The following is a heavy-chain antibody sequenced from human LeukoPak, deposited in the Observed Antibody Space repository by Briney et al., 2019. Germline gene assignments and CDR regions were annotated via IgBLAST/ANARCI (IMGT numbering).Heavy chain of an antibody. CDR1: GVTLSSYA. CDR3: AKTLSRGTYYDFWSGPSAAYFDY. V-gene: IGHV3-23*01. D-gene: IGHD3-3*01. CDR2: ISSSGSGGNT. J-gene: IGHJ4*02. Sequence: GGSLRLSCAASGVTLSSYAMSWARQAPGKGLEWVSGISSSGSGGNTYYADSVKGRFTISRDNSKNTLYLQTNSLRAEDTAVYYCAKTLSRGTYYDFWSGPSAAYFDYWGQGTLVTVSS.